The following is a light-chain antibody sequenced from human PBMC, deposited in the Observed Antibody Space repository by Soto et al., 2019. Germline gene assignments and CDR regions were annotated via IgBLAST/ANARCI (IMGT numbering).Light chain of an antibody. V-gene: IGKV3-11*01. CDR1: QSVSSY. CDR2: DAS. CDR3: QQLKNYPIT. J-gene: IGKJ5*01. Sequence: EILLTQSPSTLSLSPGERATLSCRASQSVSSYLAWYQQKPGKAPRLPIYDASNRATGIPARFSGSGSGTDFTLPISSLQPEDFEIYFCQQLKNYPITFGQGTRLEIK.